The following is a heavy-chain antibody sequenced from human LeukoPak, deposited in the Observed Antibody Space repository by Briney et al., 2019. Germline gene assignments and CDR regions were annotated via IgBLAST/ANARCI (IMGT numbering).Heavy chain of an antibody. CDR1: GFTFSSYW. CDR2: IKQDGSEK. D-gene: IGHD3-10*01. Sequence: GGSLRLSCAASGFTFSSYWMSWVRQAPGKGLEWVANIKQDGSEKYYVDSVKGRFTISRDNSKNTLYLQMNSLRAEDTAVYYCAKEDMVRGSFDYWGQGTLVTVSS. CDR3: AKEDMVRGSFDY. J-gene: IGHJ4*02. V-gene: IGHV3-7*01.